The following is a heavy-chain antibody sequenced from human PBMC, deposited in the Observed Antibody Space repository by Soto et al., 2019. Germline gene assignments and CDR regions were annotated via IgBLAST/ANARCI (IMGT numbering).Heavy chain of an antibody. J-gene: IGHJ6*02. Sequence: QVQLVQSGAEVKKPGSSVKVSCKASGGTFSTYAISWVRQAPGQGLEWMGGIIPMFGTANYAQKFQGRVTITADESTTTADMERSSLRSEHTAVFYCARRYCISSSCYLYGMDVWGQGTTVTVSS. CDR2: IIPMFGTA. CDR3: ARRYCISSSCYLYGMDV. V-gene: IGHV1-69*12. CDR1: GGTFSTYA. D-gene: IGHD2-15*01.